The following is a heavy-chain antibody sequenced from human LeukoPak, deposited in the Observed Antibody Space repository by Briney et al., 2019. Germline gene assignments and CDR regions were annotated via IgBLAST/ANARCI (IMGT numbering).Heavy chain of an antibody. CDR3: TRVKGLRPSFDY. V-gene: IGHV3-49*04. CDR2: IRSKAYGGTT. J-gene: IGHJ4*02. D-gene: IGHD4-17*01. CDR1: GFTFGDYA. Sequence: GGSLRLSCTASGFTFGDYAMSWVRQAPGKGLEWVGFIRSKAYGGTTEYAASVKGRFTISRDDSKSIAYLQMNSLKTEDTAVYYCTRVKGLRPSFDYWGQGTLVTVSS.